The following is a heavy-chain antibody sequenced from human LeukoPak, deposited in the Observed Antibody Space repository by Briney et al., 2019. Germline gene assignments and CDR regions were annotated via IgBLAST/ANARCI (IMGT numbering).Heavy chain of an antibody. D-gene: IGHD3-10*01. CDR2: IYTSGST. CDR3: ASSYYYGSGGTFDY. Sequence: PSETLSLTCTVSGGSISSYYWSWIRQPAGKGLEWIGRIYTSGSTNYNPSLKSRVTMSVDTSKNQFSLKLSSVTAADTAVYYCASSYYYGSGGTFDYWGQGTLVTVSS. V-gene: IGHV4-4*07. J-gene: IGHJ4*02. CDR1: GGSISSYY.